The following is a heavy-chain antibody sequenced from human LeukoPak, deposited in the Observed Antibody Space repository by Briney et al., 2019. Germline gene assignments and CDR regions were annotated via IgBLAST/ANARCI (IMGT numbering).Heavy chain of an antibody. Sequence: SETLSLTCAVYGGPFSGYYWNWIRQSPENGLEWIGEINHRGSTNYNPSLKSRVTILVDTSKNQFSLKLRSVTAADTAVYYCARKGGKSTYLPHFYYYMDVWGEGTTVTVSS. D-gene: IGHD4-23*01. J-gene: IGHJ6*03. CDR1: GGPFSGYY. CDR3: ARKGGKSTYLPHFYYYMDV. CDR2: INHRGST. V-gene: IGHV4-34*01.